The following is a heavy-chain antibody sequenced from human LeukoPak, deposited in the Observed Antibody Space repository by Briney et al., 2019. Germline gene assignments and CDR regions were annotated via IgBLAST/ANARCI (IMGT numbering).Heavy chain of an antibody. D-gene: IGHD2-2*02. CDR2: ISYDGSNK. J-gene: IGHJ4*02. V-gene: IGHV3-30*03. CDR1: GFTFSSYG. CDR3: TTDLGVYCSSTSCYRFDY. Sequence: GGSLRLSCGASGFTFSSYGMHWVRQAPGKGLEWVAVISYDGSNKYYADSVKGRFTISRDNSKNTLYLQMNSLKTEDTAVYYCTTDLGVYCSSTSCYRFDYWGQGTLVTVSS.